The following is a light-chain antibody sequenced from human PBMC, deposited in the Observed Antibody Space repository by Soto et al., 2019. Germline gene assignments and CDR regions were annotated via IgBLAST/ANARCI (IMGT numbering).Light chain of an antibody. CDR3: QQSYSTRFT. J-gene: IGKJ3*01. CDR1: QSINTY. Sequence: FQMTQSPSSLSASVGARVTITCRASQSINTYLNWYQFKPGKAPKLLIFSSSNLQTGVPSRFSGSGSVTHFTRTITRLQPEDSATYYCQQSYSTRFTFGPGTQVEI. CDR2: SSS. V-gene: IGKV1-39*01.